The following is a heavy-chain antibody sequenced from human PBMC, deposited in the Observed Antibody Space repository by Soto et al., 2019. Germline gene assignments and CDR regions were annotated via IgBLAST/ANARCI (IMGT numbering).Heavy chain of an antibody. V-gene: IGHV3-21*01. Sequence: EVQLVESGGGLVKPGGSLRLSCAASGFTFSSYSMNWVRQAPGKGLEWVSSISSSSSYIHYADSVKGRFTISRDNAKNAFYMQMNSLRAEDTAVYYCARFERAYCGGDCYDYWCQGTLVTVSS. CDR2: ISSSSSYI. CDR3: ARFERAYCGGDCYDY. D-gene: IGHD2-21*01. J-gene: IGHJ4*02. CDR1: GFTFSSYS.